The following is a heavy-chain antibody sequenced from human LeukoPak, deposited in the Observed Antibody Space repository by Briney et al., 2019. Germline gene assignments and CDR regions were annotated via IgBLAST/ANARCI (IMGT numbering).Heavy chain of an antibody. D-gene: IGHD5-24*01. CDR1: AFTFSIYD. V-gene: IGHV3-23*01. CDR2: VISDGTT. CDR3: SRQGDGHSYDS. Sequence: GGSLRLSCAASAFTFSIYDMSWVRQAPGKGLEWVSIVISDGTTYYADSVKGRFTISRDNSKNTVYLQWSSLKASDTAMYYCSRQGDGHSYDSWGQGTLVTVSA. J-gene: IGHJ4*02.